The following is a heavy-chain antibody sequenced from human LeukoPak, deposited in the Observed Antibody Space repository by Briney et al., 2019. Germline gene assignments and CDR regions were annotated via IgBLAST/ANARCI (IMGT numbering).Heavy chain of an antibody. D-gene: IGHD3-3*01. V-gene: IGHV3-23*01. CDR1: GFTFSSYA. CDR3: AKATRVRFLEWLSGHGHYFDY. Sequence: GGPLRLSCAASGFTFSSYAMSWVRQAPGKGLEWVSAISGSGGSTYYADSVKGRFTISRDNSKNTLYLQMNSLRAEDTAVYYCAKATRVRFLEWLSGHGHYFDYWGQGTLVTVSS. J-gene: IGHJ4*02. CDR2: ISGSGGST.